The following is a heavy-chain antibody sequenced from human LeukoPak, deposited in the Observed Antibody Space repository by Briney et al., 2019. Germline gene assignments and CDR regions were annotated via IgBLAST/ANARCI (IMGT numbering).Heavy chain of an antibody. CDR2: ISVHNGDT. J-gene: IGHJ4*02. V-gene: IGHV1-18*01. Sequence: ASVKVSCKPSGYTFTTYGINWVRQAPGQGLEWMGWISVHNGDTNYAQKFQDRVTMTTDTSTGTAYMELRSLRSDDTAVFYCARGGRICFNAKCYPQSFDYWGQGTLVTVSS. CDR3: ARGGRICFNAKCYPQSFDY. D-gene: IGHD2-2*01. CDR1: GYTFTTYG.